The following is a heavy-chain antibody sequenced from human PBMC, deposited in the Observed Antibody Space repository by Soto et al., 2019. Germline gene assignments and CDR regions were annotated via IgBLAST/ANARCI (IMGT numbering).Heavy chain of an antibody. CDR1: GGSFSGYY. V-gene: IGHV4-34*01. CDR3: ARRGDIGYCSGGSCYSFVWYFDL. J-gene: IGHJ2*01. Sequence: QVQLQQWGAGLLKPSETLSLTCAVYGGSFSGYYWSWIRQPPGKRLEWIGEINHSGSTNYNPSLECRVAISVDTAKNQFALKLSSVTAAETAVYYCARRGDIGYCSGGSCYSFVWYFDLWGRGTLVTVSS. D-gene: IGHD2-15*01. CDR2: INHSGST.